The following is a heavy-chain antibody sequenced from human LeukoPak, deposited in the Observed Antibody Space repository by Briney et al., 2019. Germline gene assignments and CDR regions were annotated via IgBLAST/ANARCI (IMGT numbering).Heavy chain of an antibody. V-gene: IGHV1-18*01. D-gene: IGHD2-2*01. CDR1: GYTFTSYG. J-gene: IGHJ5*02. CDR2: ISAYNGNT. CDR3: ARDWIRNIVVVPAASAWFDP. Sequence: ASVTVSCKASGYTFTSYGISWVRQAPGQGLEWMGWISAYNGNTNYAQKLQGRVTMTTDTSTSTAYMELRSLRSDDTAVYYCARDWIRNIVVVPAASAWFDPWGQGTLVTVSS.